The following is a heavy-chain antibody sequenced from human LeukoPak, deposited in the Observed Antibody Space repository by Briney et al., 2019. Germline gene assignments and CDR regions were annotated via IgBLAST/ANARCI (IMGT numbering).Heavy chain of an antibody. CDR2: IVVGSGNT. Sequence: SVKVSCKASGFTFTSSAVQWVRQARGQRLEWIGWIVVGSGNTNYAQKFQERVTITRDMSTSTAYMELSSLRSEDTAVYYCARGLREYSDDDFPIPGYWGQGTLVTVSS. CDR3: ARGLREYSDDDFPIPGY. CDR1: GFTFTSSA. J-gene: IGHJ4*02. V-gene: IGHV1-58*01. D-gene: IGHD5-12*01.